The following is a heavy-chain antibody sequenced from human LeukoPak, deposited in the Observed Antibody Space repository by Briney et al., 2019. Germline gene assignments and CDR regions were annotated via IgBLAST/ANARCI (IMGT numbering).Heavy chain of an antibody. V-gene: IGHV1-69*13. J-gene: IGHJ6*02. CDR3: ARESAYLVTVTTKSGYYYGMDV. CDR2: IIPIFGTA. CDR1: GGTFSSYA. Sequence: ASVTVSCKASGGTFSSYAISWVRQAPGQGLEWMGGIIPIFGTANYAQKFQGRVTITADESTSTAYMELSSLRSEDTAVYYCARESAYLVTVTTKSGYYYGMDVWGQGTAVTVSS. D-gene: IGHD4-17*01.